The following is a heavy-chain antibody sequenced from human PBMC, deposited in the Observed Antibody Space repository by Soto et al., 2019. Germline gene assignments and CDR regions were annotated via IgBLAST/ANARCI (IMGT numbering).Heavy chain of an antibody. V-gene: IGHV1-46*01. CDR3: ARSSGGNFGIIIEGSNWFDP. Sequence: ASVKVSCKASGYTFTSYYMHWVRQAPGQGLEWMGIINPSGGSTSYAQKFQGRVTMTRDTSTSTVYMELGSLRSDDTAIDSCARSSGGNFGIIIEGSNWFDPWGQGTLVTVSS. D-gene: IGHD3-3*01. CDR1: GYTFTSYY. CDR2: INPSGGST. J-gene: IGHJ5*02.